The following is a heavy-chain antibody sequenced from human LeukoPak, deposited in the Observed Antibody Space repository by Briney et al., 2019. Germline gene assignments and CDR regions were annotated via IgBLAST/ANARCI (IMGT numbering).Heavy chain of an antibody. CDR2: IIPIFGTA. Sequence: EASVKVSCKASGGTFSSYAISWVRQAPGQGLEWMGGIIPIFGTANYAQKFQGRVTITTDESTSTAYMELSSLRSEGTAVYYCARALVPAAGYYYYYMDVWGKGTTVTVSS. CDR3: ARALVPAAGYYYYYMDV. J-gene: IGHJ6*03. V-gene: IGHV1-69*05. D-gene: IGHD2-2*01. CDR1: GGTFSSYA.